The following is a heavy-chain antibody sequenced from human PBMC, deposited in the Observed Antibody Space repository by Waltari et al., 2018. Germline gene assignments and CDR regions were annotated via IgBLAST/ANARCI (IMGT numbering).Heavy chain of an antibody. Sequence: EVQLLESGGGLVQPGGSLRLSCAASGFTFGNSALSWVRKAPGHRLWWISCSSCSSSSTYYSDSLNGRCTISRDNTKNTLYLQMNSLRVEDTAVYFCAKVEGGIVTRYYALDIWGQGTMVTVSS. CDR1: GFTFGNSA. D-gene: IGHD3-16*02. J-gene: IGHJ3*02. CDR3: AKVEGGIVTRYYALDI. V-gene: IGHV3-23*01. CDR2: SSCSSSST.